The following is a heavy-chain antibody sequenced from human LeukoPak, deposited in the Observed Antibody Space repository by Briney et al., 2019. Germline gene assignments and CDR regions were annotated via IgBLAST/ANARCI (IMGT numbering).Heavy chain of an antibody. Sequence: SGTLSLTCAVPGGSISSSYWWSWVRQPPGKGREWIGEVYHSGTTNYYPSLKSRVTISIEKSKNQFSLKLSSVTAADTAVYYCAGAYCGGDCYSGRAFDIWGQGTMVTVSS. CDR3: AGAYCGGDCYSGRAFDI. J-gene: IGHJ3*02. V-gene: IGHV4-4*02. CDR2: VYHSGTT. D-gene: IGHD2-21*02. CDR1: GGSISSSYW.